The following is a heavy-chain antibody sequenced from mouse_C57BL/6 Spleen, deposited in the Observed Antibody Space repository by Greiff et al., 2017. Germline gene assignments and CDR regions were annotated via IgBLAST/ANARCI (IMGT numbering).Heavy chain of an antibody. CDR1: GFTFSNYW. CDR3: TGGYYLTDAMDY. V-gene: IGHV6-3*01. Sequence: EVKLQESGGGLVQPGGSMKLSCVASGFTFSNYWMNWVRQSPEKGLEWVAQIRLKSDNYATHYAESVKGRFTISRDDSKSSVYLQMNNLRAEETGIYYCTGGYYLTDAMDYWGQGTSVTVSS. CDR2: IRLKSDNYAT. D-gene: IGHD2-3*01. J-gene: IGHJ4*01.